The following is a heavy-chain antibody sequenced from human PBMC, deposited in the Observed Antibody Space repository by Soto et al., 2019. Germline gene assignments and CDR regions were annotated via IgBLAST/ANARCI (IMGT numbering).Heavy chain of an antibody. J-gene: IGHJ6*02. CDR2: ISSSSTYI. CDR1: GFTFSTFS. Sequence: GGSLILSCAASGFTFSTFSINWVRQAPGKGLEWVSSISSSSTYIYYADSVKGRFTISRDNAKNSLYLQMNSLRAEDTAVYYCTRDWNPPLAMDVWGQGTTVTVSS. CDR3: TRDWNPPLAMDV. V-gene: IGHV3-21*01. D-gene: IGHD1-1*01.